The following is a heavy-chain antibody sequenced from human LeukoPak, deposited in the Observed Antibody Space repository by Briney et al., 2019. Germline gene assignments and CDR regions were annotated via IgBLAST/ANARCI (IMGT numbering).Heavy chain of an antibody. Sequence: SGPTLVNPTQTLTLTCTFSGFSLSTSGVGVGWIRQPPGKALEWLALIYWDDDKRYSPSLKSRLTITKDTSKNQVVLTMTNMDPVDTATYYCAHTVELLWFGELLRTYNWFDPWGQGTLVTVSS. CDR2: IYWDDDK. CDR1: GFSLSTSGVG. CDR3: AHTVELLWFGELLRTYNWFDP. D-gene: IGHD3-10*01. V-gene: IGHV2-5*02. J-gene: IGHJ5*02.